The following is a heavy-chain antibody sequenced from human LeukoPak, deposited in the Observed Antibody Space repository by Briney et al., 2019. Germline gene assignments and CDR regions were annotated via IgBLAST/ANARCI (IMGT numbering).Heavy chain of an antibody. V-gene: IGHV3-20*04. J-gene: IGHJ4*02. Sequence: GGSLRLSCAASGFTFDDYGMNWVRQAPGKGLEWVSGINWNGGGTSYADSVKGRFTISRDNSKNAMYLQMNNLREEDTAVYYCTRDPILGAPDYFDYWGQGTLVTVSS. CDR1: GFTFDDYG. CDR3: TRDPILGAPDYFDY. D-gene: IGHD1-26*01. CDR2: INWNGGGT.